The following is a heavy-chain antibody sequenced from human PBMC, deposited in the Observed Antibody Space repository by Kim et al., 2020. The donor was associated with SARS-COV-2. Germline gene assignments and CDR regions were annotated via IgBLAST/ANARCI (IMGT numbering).Heavy chain of an antibody. Sequence: SETLSLTCAVYGGSFSGYYWTWIRQPPGKGLEWIGEINHSGSTNYNPSLKSRVTVSVDTSKNHFSLKLTTVTAADTAVYYCARGSTIAARHFDYWGQGTLVTVSS. CDR3: ARGSTIAARHFDY. V-gene: IGHV4-34*01. CDR2: INHSGST. J-gene: IGHJ4*02. D-gene: IGHD6-6*01. CDR1: GGSFSGYY.